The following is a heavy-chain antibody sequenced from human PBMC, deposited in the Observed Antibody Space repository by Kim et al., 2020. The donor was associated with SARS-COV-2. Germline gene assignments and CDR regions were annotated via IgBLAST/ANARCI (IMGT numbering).Heavy chain of an antibody. J-gene: IGHJ4*02. CDR1: GFTLGDYA. CDR2: ISTGRGSI. CDR3: ARQIARGNYFDY. D-gene: IGHD5-12*01. V-gene: IGHV3-9*01. Sequence: GGSLRLSCAASGFTLGDYAMHWVRQAPGKGLEWVSGISTGRGSIGYVGSVRGRFTSSRDDAQNSVFLQMNSLEVEDTALYYCARQIARGNYFDYWGQGTL.